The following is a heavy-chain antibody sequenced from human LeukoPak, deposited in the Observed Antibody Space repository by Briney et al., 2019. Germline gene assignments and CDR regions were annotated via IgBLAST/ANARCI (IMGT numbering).Heavy chain of an antibody. CDR1: GFTFSSYW. J-gene: IGHJ4*02. V-gene: IGHV3-74*03. CDR2: IYSDGSSI. Sequence: GGSLRLSCAASGFTFSSYWMHWVRQAPGKGLVWVSRIYSDGSSITYADSVKGRFTISRDNAKNTLYLQMNSLRAEDTAVYYCARDGPAYHWGQGTLVTVSS. CDR3: ARDGPAYH. D-gene: IGHD3/OR15-3a*01.